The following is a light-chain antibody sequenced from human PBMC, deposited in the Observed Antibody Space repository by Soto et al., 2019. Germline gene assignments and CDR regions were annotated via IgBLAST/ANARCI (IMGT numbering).Light chain of an antibody. CDR1: QSISSY. CDR2: AAS. V-gene: IGKV1-39*01. J-gene: IGKJ5*01. CDR3: QQSYRTPIT. Sequence: DIQMTQSPSSLSASVGDRVTITCVASQSISSYLNWYQQKPGKAPNLLIYAASGLQSGVPSRFSGSGSGTDFTLTISSLQPEDFATYYCQQSYRTPITFGQGTRLEI.